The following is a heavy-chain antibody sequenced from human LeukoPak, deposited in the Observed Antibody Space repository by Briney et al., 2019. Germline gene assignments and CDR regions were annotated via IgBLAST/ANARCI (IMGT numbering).Heavy chain of an antibody. CDR2: IATTGDT. J-gene: IGHJ1*01. V-gene: IGHV3-13*01. Sequence: GGSLRLSCAASGFTFSRYDMHWVRQATGEGLEWVSTIATTGDTYYPGSVKGRFTISRENAKNSLYLQMNSLRAGDTAVYYCATYSSLNRREFQFWGQGTLLTVSS. CDR3: ATYSSLNRREFQF. D-gene: IGHD3-22*01. CDR1: GFTFSRYD.